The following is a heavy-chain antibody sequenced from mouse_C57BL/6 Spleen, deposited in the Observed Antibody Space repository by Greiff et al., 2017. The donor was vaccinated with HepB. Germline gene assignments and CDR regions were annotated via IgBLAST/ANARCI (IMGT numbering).Heavy chain of an antibody. CDR2: ISYDGSN. D-gene: IGHD1-1*02. Sequence: EVQRVESGPGLVKPSQSLSLTCSVTGYSITSGYYWNWIRQFPGNKLEWMGYISYDGSNNYNPSLKNRISITRDTSKNQFFLRLNSVTTEDTATYYCARDGVDWGQGTSVTVSS. CDR1: GYSITSGYY. CDR3: ARDGVD. J-gene: IGHJ4*01. V-gene: IGHV3-6*01.